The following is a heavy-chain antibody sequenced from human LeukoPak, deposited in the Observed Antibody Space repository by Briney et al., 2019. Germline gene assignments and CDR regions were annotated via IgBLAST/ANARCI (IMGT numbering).Heavy chain of an antibody. Sequence: PSETLSLTCSVSGDSINSGDSYWGWIRQNPWKGLEWIGSIYYVGSPHYNPSLNSRQVTMSVDTLRNQFSLKLTSVIAADTAVYYCARLPITKRAMDVWGQGTTVTVSS. CDR3: ARLPITKRAMDV. CDR2: IYYVGSP. D-gene: IGHD3-3*01. V-gene: IGHV4-39*01. J-gene: IGHJ6*02. CDR1: GDSINSGDSY.